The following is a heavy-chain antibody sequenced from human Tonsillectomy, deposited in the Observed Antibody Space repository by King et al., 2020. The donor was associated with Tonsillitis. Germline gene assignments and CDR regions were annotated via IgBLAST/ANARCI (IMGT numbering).Heavy chain of an antibody. J-gene: IGHJ4*02. Sequence: VQLVESGGGVVQPGRSLRLSCAASGFTFSSYGIHWVRQAPGKGLEWVAVISSDGSKKYYADSVRGRFTISRDKSKNTLYLQMNSLRADDTAVYYCANARRWLVHFDYWGQGTLVTVSS. CDR1: GFTFSSYG. CDR2: ISSDGSKK. V-gene: IGHV3-30*18. D-gene: IGHD6-19*01. CDR3: ANARRWLVHFDY.